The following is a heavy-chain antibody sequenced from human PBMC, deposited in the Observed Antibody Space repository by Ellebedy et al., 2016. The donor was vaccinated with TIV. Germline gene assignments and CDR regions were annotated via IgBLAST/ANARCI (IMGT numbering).Heavy chain of an antibody. CDR2: ISGSSNTI. D-gene: IGHD3-10*01. CDR3: ARGSSSLWFGTYYFDY. CDR1: GFTFSAYS. V-gene: IGHV3-48*01. Sequence: GGSLRLSXAGSGFTFSAYSMNWVRQAPGKGLDLVAYISGSSNTIYYAESVEGRFTISRDNSRKILYLQMKSLRPEDTAVYYCARGSSSLWFGTYYFDYWGQGAQVTVSS. J-gene: IGHJ4*02.